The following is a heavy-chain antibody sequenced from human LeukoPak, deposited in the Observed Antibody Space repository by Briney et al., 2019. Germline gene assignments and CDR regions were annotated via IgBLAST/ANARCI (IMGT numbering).Heavy chain of an antibody. CDR2: IGGCDGST. J-gene: IGHJ4*02. Sequence: GSLRLSCAASGFTFSSYGMSWVRQAPGKGLEWVSAIGGCDGSTYYADSVKGRFTISRDNSKSTLYVQMNSLRAEDTAVYYCAKGHYYGSGSLDYWGQGTLVTVSS. V-gene: IGHV3-23*01. D-gene: IGHD3-10*01. CDR1: GFTFSSYG. CDR3: AKGHYYGSGSLDY.